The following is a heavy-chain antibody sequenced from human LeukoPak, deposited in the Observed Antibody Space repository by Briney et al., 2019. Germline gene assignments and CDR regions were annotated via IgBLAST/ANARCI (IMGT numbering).Heavy chain of an antibody. D-gene: IGHD6-13*01. CDR2: IYYNGYT. CDR1: GGSISSSSYY. Sequence: SETLSLTCTLSGGSISSSSYYWGWIRQPPGKGLEWIGSIYYNGYTYYNPSLKSRLTMSVDTSKNQFSLILSSVTAADTAVYYCARGPSSSWSLDAFDMWGQGTMVTASS. CDR3: ARGPSSSWSLDAFDM. J-gene: IGHJ3*02. V-gene: IGHV4-39*01.